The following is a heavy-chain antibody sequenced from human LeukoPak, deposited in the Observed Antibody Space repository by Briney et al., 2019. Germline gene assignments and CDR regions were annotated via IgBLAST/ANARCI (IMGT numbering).Heavy chain of an antibody. V-gene: IGHV3-30*18. Sequence: PGGSLRLSCAASGFTFSSYGMHWVRQAPGKGLEWVAVISYDGSNKYYADSVKGRFTISRDNSKNTLYLQMNSLSAEDTAVYYCAKDGPTVTTNRYFDYWGQGTLVTVSS. CDR1: GFTFSSYG. CDR2: ISYDGSNK. D-gene: IGHD4-11*01. CDR3: AKDGPTVTTNRYFDY. J-gene: IGHJ4*02.